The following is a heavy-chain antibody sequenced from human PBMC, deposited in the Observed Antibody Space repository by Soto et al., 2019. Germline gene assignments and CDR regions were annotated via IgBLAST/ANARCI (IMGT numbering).Heavy chain of an antibody. CDR3: ARVGPTGWFDP. J-gene: IGHJ5*02. CDR2: INTKTGGT. Sequence: QVHLVQSGAEVKKPGASVKVSCTASGYSFADYYMHWVRQAPGQGLEWMGWINTKTGGTNYAQRVQGRVTMTGDTSINTASMELSRLRSDDTAVYYCARVGPTGWFDPWGQGTVVTFSS. CDR1: GYSFADYY. V-gene: IGHV1-2*02.